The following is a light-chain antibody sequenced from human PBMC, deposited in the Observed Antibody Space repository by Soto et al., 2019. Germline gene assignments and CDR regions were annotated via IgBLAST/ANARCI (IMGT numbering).Light chain of an antibody. CDR3: LLYYSAHVML. CDR1: TGAVTSDYF. CDR2: NTN. J-gene: IGLJ2*01. Sequence: QTVVTQEPSLTVSPGGTVTLTCASSTGAVTSDYFPNWIQQKPGQTPRSLIYNTNNKYSWTPARFSGYLLVGKAALTLSGVHPVYGVDHYCLLYYSAHVMLFAGGTRLTLL. V-gene: IGLV7-43*01.